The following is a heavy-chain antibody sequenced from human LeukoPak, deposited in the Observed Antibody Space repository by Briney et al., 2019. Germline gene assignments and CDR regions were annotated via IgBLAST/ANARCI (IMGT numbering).Heavy chain of an antibody. Sequence: ASVKVSCKASGYTFASYYMHWVRQAPGRGLEWMGIINPRGGSATYAQKLQGRVTMTRDTSTSTVYMELSSLRSEDTAVYYCARDLSGNKYGYFDYWGQGTLVTVSS. J-gene: IGHJ4*02. CDR1: GYTFASYY. V-gene: IGHV1-46*01. CDR3: ARDLSGNKYGYFDY. D-gene: IGHD2-8*01. CDR2: INPRGGSA.